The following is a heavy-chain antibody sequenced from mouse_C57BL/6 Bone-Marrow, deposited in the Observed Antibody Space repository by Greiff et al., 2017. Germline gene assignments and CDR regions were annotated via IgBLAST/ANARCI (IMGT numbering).Heavy chain of an antibody. Sequence: VHVKQSGAELVRPGASVKLSCTASGFNIKDYYMHWVKQRPEQGLEWIGRIDPEDGDTEYAPKFQGKATMTADTSSNTAYLQLSSLTSEDTAVYYCTTRGLHYKGFAYWGQGTLVTVSA. D-gene: IGHD2-12*01. CDR1: GFNIKDYY. CDR2: IDPEDGDT. J-gene: IGHJ3*01. V-gene: IGHV14-1*01. CDR3: TTRGLHYKGFAY.